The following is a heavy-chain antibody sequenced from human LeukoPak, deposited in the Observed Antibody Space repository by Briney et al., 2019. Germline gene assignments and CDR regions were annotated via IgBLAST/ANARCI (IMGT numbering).Heavy chain of an antibody. CDR1: GFTFSSYA. J-gene: IGHJ4*02. CDR3: ATSLRYFDWPGAFDY. V-gene: IGHV3-23*01. D-gene: IGHD3-9*01. Sequence: GGSLRLSCAASGFTFSSYAMSWVRQAPGKGLEWVSAISGSGGSTYYADSVKGRFTISRDNSKNTLYLQMNSLRAEDTAVYYCATSLRYFDWPGAFDYWGQGTLVTVSS. CDR2: ISGSGGST.